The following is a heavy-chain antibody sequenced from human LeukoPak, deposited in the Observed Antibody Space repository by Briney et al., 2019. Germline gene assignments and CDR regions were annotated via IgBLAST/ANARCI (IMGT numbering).Heavy chain of an antibody. D-gene: IGHD6-13*01. Sequence: PGGSLRLSCVASGFSLSIYWMGWVRQAPGKGLEWAANIKEDGSETYYVDSVKGRFTISRDNAKNSLYLQVNSLRADDTAAYYCARADFRGSSWDYAYWGQGALVTVSS. CDR1: GFSLSIYW. CDR3: ARADFRGSSWDYAY. CDR2: IKEDGSET. V-gene: IGHV3-7*04. J-gene: IGHJ4*02.